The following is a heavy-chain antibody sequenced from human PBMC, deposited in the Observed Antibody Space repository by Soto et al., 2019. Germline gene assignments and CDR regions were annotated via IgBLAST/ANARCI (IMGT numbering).Heavy chain of an antibody. CDR3: MLGSGWKDFDY. CDR2: IYYSGST. D-gene: IGHD3-22*01. J-gene: IGHJ4*02. CDR1: GGSITSSSYY. Sequence: SETLSLTCTVSGGSITSSSYYWGWIRQPPGKGLEWIGNIYYSGSTYYNPSLKSRVTISVDTSKNQFSLKLSSVTAADTAVYYCMLGSGWKDFDYWGQGTLVNVSS. V-gene: IGHV4-39*01.